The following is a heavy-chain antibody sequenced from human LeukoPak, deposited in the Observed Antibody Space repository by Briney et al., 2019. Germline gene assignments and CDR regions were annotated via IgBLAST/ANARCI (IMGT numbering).Heavy chain of an antibody. CDR3: ARTHRAGIAVAGTDY. D-gene: IGHD6-19*01. J-gene: IGHJ4*02. CDR2: IIPIFGTA. CDR1: GGTFSSYA. Sequence: ASVKVSCKASGGTFSSYAISWVRQAPGQGLEWMGGIIPIFGTANYAQKFQGRVTITADESTSTAHMELSSLRSEDTAVYYCARTHRAGIAVAGTDYWGQGTLVTVSS. V-gene: IGHV1-69*13.